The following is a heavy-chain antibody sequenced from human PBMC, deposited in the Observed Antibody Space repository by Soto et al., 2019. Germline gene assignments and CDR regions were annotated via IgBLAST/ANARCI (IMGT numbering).Heavy chain of an antibody. CDR3: ARRGGSYYEYYYYGMDV. CDR2: IYPGDSDT. D-gene: IGHD1-26*01. Sequence: PGESLQISCQGSGYSFTSYWIGWVRQMLGKGLEWMGIIYPGDSDTRYSPSFQGQVTISADKSISTAYLQWSSLKASDTAMYYCARRGGSYYEYYYYGMDVWGQGTTVTVSS. J-gene: IGHJ6*02. CDR1: GYSFTSYW. V-gene: IGHV5-51*01.